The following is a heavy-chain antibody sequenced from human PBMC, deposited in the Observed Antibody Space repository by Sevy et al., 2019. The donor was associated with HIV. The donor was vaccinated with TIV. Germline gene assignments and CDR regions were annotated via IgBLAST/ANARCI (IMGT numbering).Heavy chain of an antibody. D-gene: IGHD3-16*01. Sequence: SETLSLTCTVSGYSISSGYYWGWIRQPPGKGLEWIGSSLHSGSTYCNPSLESRVTISVDTSKNQFSLKMSSVTAADTAVCYCAQRLYLDYWGQGILVTVSS. CDR3: AQRLYLDY. J-gene: IGHJ4*02. CDR2: SLHSGST. V-gene: IGHV4-38-2*02. CDR1: GYSISSGYY.